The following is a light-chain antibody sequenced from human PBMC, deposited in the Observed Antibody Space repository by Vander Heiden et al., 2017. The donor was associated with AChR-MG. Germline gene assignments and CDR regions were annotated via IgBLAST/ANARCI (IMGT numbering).Light chain of an antibody. CDR3: ETWDRSLSAVL. V-gene: IGLV1-51*02. Sequence: QSVFTQPPSVSAAPGQKVTISCSGSSSNIGSDYVSWYQQLPGTAPKLLIYENNKRPSGVPDRFSGSKSGTSATLGITGLQTGDEADYYCETWDRSLSAVLFGGGTKVSVL. CDR1: SSNIGSDY. CDR2: ENN. J-gene: IGLJ3*02.